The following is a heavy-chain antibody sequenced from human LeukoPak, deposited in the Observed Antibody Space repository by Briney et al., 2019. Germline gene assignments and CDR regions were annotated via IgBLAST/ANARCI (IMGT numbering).Heavy chain of an antibody. CDR3: ARAAGYYFDY. J-gene: IGHJ4*02. CDR1: GFTFKSYS. CDR2: ITSTSGDM. V-gene: IGHV3-21*05. Sequence: PGGSLRLSCAASGFTFKSYSMNWVRQAPGKGLEWVAFITSTSGDMFYADSVKGRFTISRDNAKNSLYLQMDSLRAEDTAVYHCARAAGYYFDYWGQGSLVTVSS.